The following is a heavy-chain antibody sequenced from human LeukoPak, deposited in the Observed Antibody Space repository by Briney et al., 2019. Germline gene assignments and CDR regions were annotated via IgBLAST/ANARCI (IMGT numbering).Heavy chain of an antibody. V-gene: IGHV4-59*08. CDR1: GGSISGYY. CDR3: ARVPMRYYDILTGYEEAFDI. CDR2: IHYNGNT. J-gene: IGHJ3*02. D-gene: IGHD3-9*01. Sequence: SETLSLACTVSGGSISGYYWSWIRQPPGKGLEWIGYIHYNGNTYYSPSLTSRVTISLDTSKNQFSLKLSSVTAADTAVYYCARVPMRYYDILTGYEEAFDIWGQGTMVTVSS.